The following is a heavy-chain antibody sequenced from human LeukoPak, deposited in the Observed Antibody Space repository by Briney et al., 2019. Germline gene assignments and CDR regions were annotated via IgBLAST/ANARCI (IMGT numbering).Heavy chain of an antibody. CDR1: GFTFDDYA. CDR3: AKDISAGVSAAGDY. J-gene: IGHJ4*02. V-gene: IGHV3-9*01. Sequence: GGSLRLSCAASGFTFDDYAMHWVRQAPGKGLEWVSGISWNSGSIAYADSVKGRFTISRDNAKNSLYLQMNSLRAEDTALYYCAKDISAGVSAAGDYWGQGTLITVSS. D-gene: IGHD6-13*01. CDR2: ISWNSGSI.